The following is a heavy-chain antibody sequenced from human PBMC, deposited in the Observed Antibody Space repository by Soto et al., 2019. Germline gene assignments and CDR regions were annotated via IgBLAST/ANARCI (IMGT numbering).Heavy chain of an antibody. V-gene: IGHV4-39*01. CDR2: IYYSGSS. J-gene: IGHJ5*02. Sequence: QLQLQESGPGLVKPSETLSLTCTVSGGSISSSSYYWGWIRQPPGKGLEWIGSIYYSGSSYYNPSLKSRVTISVDTSKNQFSLKLSSVTAADTAVYYCARRRSYCSGGSFCFHGSEQENWFDPWGQGTLVTVSS. CDR3: ARRRSYCSGGSFCFHGSEQENWFDP. CDR1: GGSISSSSYY. D-gene: IGHD2-15*01.